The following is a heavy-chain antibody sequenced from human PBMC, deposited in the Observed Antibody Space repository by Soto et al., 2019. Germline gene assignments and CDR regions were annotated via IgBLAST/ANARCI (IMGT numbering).Heavy chain of an antibody. J-gene: IGHJ5*02. Sequence: SETLSLTCTVSGGSISSADYYWSWIRQPPGKGLEWIGYIYYSGTTYYNPSLRSRLTISVDTSKNQFSLKLSSVTAADTAVYYCARWGYYGSGMSQEIDPWGQGTLVTVSS. CDR1: GGSISSADYY. D-gene: IGHD3-10*01. V-gene: IGHV4-30-4*01. CDR2: IYYSGTT. CDR3: ARWGYYGSGMSQEIDP.